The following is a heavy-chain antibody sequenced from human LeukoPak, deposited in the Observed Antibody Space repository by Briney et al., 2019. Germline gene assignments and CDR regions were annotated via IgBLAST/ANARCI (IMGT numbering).Heavy chain of an antibody. J-gene: IGHJ4*02. D-gene: IGHD2-2*01. Sequence: ASVKVSCKXSGYTFSDYYLHWVRLAPGQGLERMGRISPNSGGTDYSQKFQGKVTMTRDASISTVYMDLNRLRSDDTAIYYCARQLETTSWFDYWGQGTLVIVSS. CDR3: ARQLETTSWFDY. V-gene: IGHV1-2*06. CDR2: ISPNSGGT. CDR1: GYTFSDYY.